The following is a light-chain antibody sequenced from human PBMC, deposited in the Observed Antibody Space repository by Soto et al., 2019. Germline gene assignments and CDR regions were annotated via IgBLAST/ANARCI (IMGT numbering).Light chain of an antibody. CDR3: SSYTSSSTQWV. CDR1: SSDVGGYNY. CDR2: EVS. Sequence: QSALTHPASVSGSPGQSITISCTGTSSDVGGYNYVSWYQQHPGKAPKRMIYEVSNRPSLVSNRFSGPKSGNTASLTISGLQAEDEADYYCSSYTSSSTQWVFGGGTKLTVL. V-gene: IGLV2-14*01. J-gene: IGLJ3*02.